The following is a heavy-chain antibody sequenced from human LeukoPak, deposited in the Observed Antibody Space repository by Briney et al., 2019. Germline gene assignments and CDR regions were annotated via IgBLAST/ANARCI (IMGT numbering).Heavy chain of an antibody. D-gene: IGHD6-19*01. CDR3: ARVYLGSRLCSGWPYFDY. J-gene: IGHJ4*02. CDR2: INAGNGNT. V-gene: IGHV1-3*01. Sequence: ASVKVSCKASGYTFTSYAMNWVRQAPGQRLEWMGWINAGNGNTKYSQKFQGRVTITRETSASTAYMELSSLRSEDTAVYYCARVYLGSRLCSGWPYFDYWGQGTLVTVSS. CDR1: GYTFTSYA.